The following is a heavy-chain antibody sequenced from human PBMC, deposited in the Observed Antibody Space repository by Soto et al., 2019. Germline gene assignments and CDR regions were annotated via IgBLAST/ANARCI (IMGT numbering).Heavy chain of an antibody. J-gene: IGHJ3*01. V-gene: IGHV3-23*01. Sequence: EVQLLEPGGGLVQPGGSLRLSWAASGFTFSSFFMSWVRRAPGKGLDWVSGIGANGGGTYYADSVKGRLIISRDNSKNKLYLQLNSLRAEYTAVYYCARDPNGDYLGAFDFWDQKTMVTVSS. CDR3: ARDPNGDYLGAFDF. CDR1: GFTFSSFF. CDR2: IGANGGGT. D-gene: IGHD4-17*01.